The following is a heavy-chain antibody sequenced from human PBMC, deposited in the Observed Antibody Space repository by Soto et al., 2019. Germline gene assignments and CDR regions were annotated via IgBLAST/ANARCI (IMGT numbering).Heavy chain of an antibody. V-gene: IGHV1-69*13. CDR3: ARVVAAAGTKGWGYYSYGMDV. J-gene: IGHJ6*02. D-gene: IGHD6-13*01. CDR1: GCTFNSYS. CDR2: IIHIFGTT. Sequence: GASVNVPCKASGCTFNSYSILWVRQAPARGLDWMGGIIHIFGTTKYAQKFQGRVTITADESTSAAYMELSSLRSEDTAVYYCARVVAAAGTKGWGYYSYGMDVWGQGTMVTVSS.